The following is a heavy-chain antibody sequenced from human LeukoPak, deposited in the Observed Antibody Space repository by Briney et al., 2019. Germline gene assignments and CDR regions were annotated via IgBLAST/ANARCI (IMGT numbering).Heavy chain of an antibody. CDR3: AKFSGPGTYNPLDY. CDR1: GFTFISCA. V-gene: IGHV3-23*01. Sequence: GGSLRLSCVGSGFTFISCAITWVRQAPGKGLEWVSVVSRSGGTKYYADSVKGRFTVSRDNSMSTAFLQMSSLKAEDTAVYFCAKFSGPGTYNPLDYWGQGTQVTVSS. CDR2: VSRSGGTK. D-gene: IGHD5-24*01. J-gene: IGHJ4*02.